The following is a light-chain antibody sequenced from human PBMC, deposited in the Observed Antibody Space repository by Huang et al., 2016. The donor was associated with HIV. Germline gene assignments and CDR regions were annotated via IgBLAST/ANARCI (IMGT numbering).Light chain of an antibody. CDR1: QSVSSD. J-gene: IGKJ1*01. Sequence: EIVLTQSPATLYLSPGERATHSCRASQSVSSDLAWYQQQPGQAPRLLIYDTSRRATGLPARFSGSGSGTDFTLTISSLEPEDFAVYYCQQRSNWPPWTFGQGTKVEIK. CDR3: QQRSNWPPWT. CDR2: DTS. V-gene: IGKV3-11*01.